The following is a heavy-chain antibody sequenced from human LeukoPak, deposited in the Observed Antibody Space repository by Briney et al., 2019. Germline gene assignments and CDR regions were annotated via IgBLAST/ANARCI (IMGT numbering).Heavy chain of an antibody. CDR1: GDSVSSNSAA. D-gene: IGHD1-26*01. CDR3: ARGGPWDLPVGKFDY. Sequence: SQTLSLTCDISGDSVSSNSAAWNWIRQSPSRGLEWLRRTYYKSKWYKDYAGSVNSRITINPDTSKNQFSLQLNSVTPEDTAVYYCARGGPWDLPVGKFDYWGQGTLVTVSS. CDR2: TYYKSKWYK. V-gene: IGHV6-1*01. J-gene: IGHJ4*02.